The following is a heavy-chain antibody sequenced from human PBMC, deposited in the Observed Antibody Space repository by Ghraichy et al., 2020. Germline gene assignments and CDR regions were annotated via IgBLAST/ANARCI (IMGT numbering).Heavy chain of an antibody. CDR1: GGSFSGYY. CDR2: INHSGST. Sequence: SETLSLTCAVYGGSFSGYYWSWIRQPPGKGLEWIGEINHSGSTNYNPSLKSRVTISVDTSKNQFSLKLSSVTAADTAVYYCARGKRIRDKNRGLGFDPWGQGTLVTVSS. D-gene: IGHD5-24*01. V-gene: IGHV4-34*01. J-gene: IGHJ5*02. CDR3: ARGKRIRDKNRGLGFDP.